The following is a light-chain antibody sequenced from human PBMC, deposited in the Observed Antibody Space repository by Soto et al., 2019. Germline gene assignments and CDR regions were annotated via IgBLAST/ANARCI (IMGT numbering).Light chain of an antibody. J-gene: IGLJ2*01. CDR1: SGSIASNY. CDR3: QSYDSSIVV. Sequence: NFMLTQPHSVSESPGKTVTISCTGSSGSIASNYVQWYQQRPGSAPTTVIYEDNHRPSGVPDRFSGSIDSSSNSASLTISGLKTEDEADYYCQSYDSSIVVFGGGTKLTVL. V-gene: IGLV6-57*02. CDR2: EDN.